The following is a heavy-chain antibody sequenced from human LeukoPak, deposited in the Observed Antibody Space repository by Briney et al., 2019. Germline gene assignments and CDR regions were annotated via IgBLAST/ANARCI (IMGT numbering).Heavy chain of an antibody. CDR3: ARASLRPYYYYGMDV. CDR2: ISSSSSTI. D-gene: IGHD3-3*01. V-gene: IGHV3-48*02. CDR1: GFTFSSYS. J-gene: IGHJ6*02. Sequence: GGSLRLSCAASGFTFSSYSMNWVRQAPGKGLEWVSYISSSSSTIYYADSVKGRFTITRDNAKNSLYLQMNSLRDEDTAVYYCARASLRPYYYYGMDVWGQGTTVTVSS.